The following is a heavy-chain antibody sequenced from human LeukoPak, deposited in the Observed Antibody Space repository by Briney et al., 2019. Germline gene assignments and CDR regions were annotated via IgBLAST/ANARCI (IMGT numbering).Heavy chain of an antibody. D-gene: IGHD6-19*01. V-gene: IGHV6-1*01. Sequence: KASQTLSLTCAISGDSVSSNSAAWNWIRQSPSRGLEWLGRTHYRSKWYNDYAVSVKSRITINLDTSKNQFSLQLNSVTPEDTAVYYCAKDHAQWLVLDYWGQGTLVTVSS. CDR3: AKDHAQWLVLDY. CDR1: GDSVSSNSAA. J-gene: IGHJ4*02. CDR2: THYRSKWYN.